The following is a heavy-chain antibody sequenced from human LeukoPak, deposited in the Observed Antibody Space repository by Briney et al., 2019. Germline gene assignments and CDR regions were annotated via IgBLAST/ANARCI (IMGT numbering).Heavy chain of an antibody. CDR2: ISTSSSYI. J-gene: IGHJ3*02. Sequence: GGSLRLSCAASGFTFSSYSLSWVRQAPGKGLDWVSSISTSSSYIYYADSVKGRFTISRHNAKNPLYLQMNSLRAEDTAVYYCARGRQNSGSYSDAFDIWGQGTMVTVSS. D-gene: IGHD1-26*01. V-gene: IGHV3-21*01. CDR1: GFTFSSYS. CDR3: ARGRQNSGSYSDAFDI.